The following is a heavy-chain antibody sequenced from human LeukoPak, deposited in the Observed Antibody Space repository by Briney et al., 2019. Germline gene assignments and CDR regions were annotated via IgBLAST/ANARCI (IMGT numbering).Heavy chain of an antibody. J-gene: IGHJ4*02. CDR1: GFTFNEYA. Sequence: GGSLRLSCAASGFTFNEYAMHWVRQAPGKGLEWVSGISWNSGSIGYADSVKGRITISRDNSKNTLYLQMNSLRAEDTAVYYCAKGPKNRIGDILTGRADYWGQGTLVTVSS. CDR3: AKGPKNRIGDILTGRADY. V-gene: IGHV3-9*01. D-gene: IGHD3-9*01. CDR2: ISWNSGSI.